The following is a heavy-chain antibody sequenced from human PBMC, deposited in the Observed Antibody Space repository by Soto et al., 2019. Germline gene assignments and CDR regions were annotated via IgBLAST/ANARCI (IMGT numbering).Heavy chain of an antibody. J-gene: IGHJ4*02. Sequence: ASVKVSCKASGGTFSSYAISWVRQAPGQGLEWMGGIIPIFGTANYAQKFQGRVTITADESTSTAYMELSSLRSEDTAVYYCARGFRDSSGYYICDYWGQGTLVTVSS. CDR2: IIPIFGTA. CDR3: ARGFRDSSGYYICDY. V-gene: IGHV1-69*13. D-gene: IGHD3-22*01. CDR1: GGTFSSYA.